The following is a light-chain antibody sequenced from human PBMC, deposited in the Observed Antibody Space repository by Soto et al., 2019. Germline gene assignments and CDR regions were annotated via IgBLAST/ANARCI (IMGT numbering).Light chain of an antibody. CDR2: LAS. Sequence: EIVLTQSPATLSSFPGDRVTLSCRASQAVKTRLAWYQHRPGQAPRLRIYLASNRAAGVPARFSGSGSGTDFTLTISDVEPEDFAVYYCHQRQSWPRTFGQGTTVDI. CDR3: HQRQSWPRT. CDR1: QAVKTR. J-gene: IGKJ1*01. V-gene: IGKV3-11*01.